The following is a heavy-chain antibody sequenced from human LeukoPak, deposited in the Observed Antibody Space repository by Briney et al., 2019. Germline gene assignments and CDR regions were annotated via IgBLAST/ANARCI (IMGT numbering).Heavy chain of an antibody. CDR3: ARRGCSGGSCSLLGYYYYGMDV. D-gene: IGHD2-15*01. CDR2: INPGGGST. J-gene: IGHJ6*04. CDR1: GYTFTSYY. V-gene: IGHV1-46*01. Sequence: GASVKVSCKASGYTFTSYYMHWVRQAPGQGLEWMGIINPGGGSTSYAQKFQGRVTMTRDTSTSTVYMELSSLRSEDTAVYYCARRGCSGGSCSLLGYYYYGMDVWGKGTTVTVSS.